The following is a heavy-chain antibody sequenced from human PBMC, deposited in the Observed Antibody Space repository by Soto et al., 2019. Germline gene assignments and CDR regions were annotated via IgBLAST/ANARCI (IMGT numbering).Heavy chain of an antibody. CDR3: AKGRGYSGYDFVYFDY. J-gene: IGHJ4*02. CDR1: GFTFDDYA. D-gene: IGHD5-12*01. V-gene: IGHV3-9*01. Sequence: GGSLRLSCAASGFTFDDYAMHWVRQAPGKGLEWVSGISWNSGSIGYADSVKGRFTISRDNAKNSLYLQMNSLRAEDTALYYCAKGRGYSGYDFVYFDYWGQGTLVTSPQ. CDR2: ISWNSGSI.